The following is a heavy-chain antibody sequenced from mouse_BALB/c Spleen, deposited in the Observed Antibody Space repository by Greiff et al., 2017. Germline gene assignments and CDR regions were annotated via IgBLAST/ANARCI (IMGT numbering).Heavy chain of an antibody. CDR3: ARWGSFMDY. Sequence: EVQGVESGPGLVKPSQSLSLTCTVTGYSITSDYAWNWIRQFPGNKLEWMGYISYSGSTSYNPSLKSRISITRDTSKNQFFLQLNSVTTEDTATYYCARWGSFMDYWGQGTSVTVSS. CDR2: ISYSGST. V-gene: IGHV3-2*02. CDR1: GYSITSDYA. J-gene: IGHJ4*01.